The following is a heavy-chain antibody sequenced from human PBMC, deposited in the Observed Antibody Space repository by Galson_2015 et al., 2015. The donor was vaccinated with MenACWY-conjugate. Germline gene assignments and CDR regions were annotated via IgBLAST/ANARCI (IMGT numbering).Heavy chain of an antibody. CDR1: GFTFSTYS. CDR2: ISSSSSTI. J-gene: IGHJ4*02. V-gene: IGHV3-48*02. D-gene: IGHD5-18*01. CDR3: ARVPGSSYGYYDW. Sequence: SLRLSCAASGFTFSTYSMNWVRQAPGKGLEWVSYISSSSSTIYYADSVKGRFTISRDNAKNSLYLQMNTLRDEVTAVYYCARVPGSSYGYYDWCGQGTLVTVSS.